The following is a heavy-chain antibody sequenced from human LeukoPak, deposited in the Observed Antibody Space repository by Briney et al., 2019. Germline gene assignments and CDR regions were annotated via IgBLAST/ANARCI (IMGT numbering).Heavy chain of an antibody. Sequence: SVKVSCKASGGTFSSYAISWVRQAPGQGLEWMGRITPILGIANYAQKFQGRVTITADKSTSTAYMELSSLRSEDTAVYYCARVLKDIVVVPAAPEYYYYYGMDVWGQGTTVTVSS. CDR3: ARVLKDIVVVPAAPEYYYYYGMDV. CDR2: ITPILGIA. J-gene: IGHJ6*02. V-gene: IGHV1-69*04. CDR1: GGTFSSYA. D-gene: IGHD2-2*01.